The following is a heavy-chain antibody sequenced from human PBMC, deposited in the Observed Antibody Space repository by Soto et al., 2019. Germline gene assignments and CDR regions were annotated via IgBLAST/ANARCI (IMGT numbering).Heavy chain of an antibody. Sequence: GGSLRLSCAASGFTFSSYAMSWVRQAPGKGLEWVSAISGSGGGTYYADSVKGRFTISRDNSKNTLYLQMNSLRAEDTAVYYCAKDRWVRDYFDYWGQGTLVTVSS. CDR1: GFTFSSYA. CDR3: AKDRWVRDYFDY. D-gene: IGHD3-16*01. J-gene: IGHJ4*02. CDR2: ISGSGGGT. V-gene: IGHV3-23*01.